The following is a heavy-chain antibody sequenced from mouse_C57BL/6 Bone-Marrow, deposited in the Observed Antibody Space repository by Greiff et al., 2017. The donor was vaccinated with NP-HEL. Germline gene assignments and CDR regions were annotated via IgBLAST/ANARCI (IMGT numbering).Heavy chain of an antibody. J-gene: IGHJ3*01. V-gene: IGHV5-6*01. CDR1: GFTFSSYG. CDR2: ISSGGSYT. D-gene: IGHD2-4*01. Sequence: EVMLVESGGDLVKPGGSLKLSCAASGFTFSSYGMSWVRQTPDKRLEWVATISSGGSYTYYPDSVKGRFTISRDNAKDTLYLQMSSLKSEDTAMYCCARHRAIYYDYDGGFAYWGQGTLVTVSA. CDR3: ARHRAIYYDYDGGFAY.